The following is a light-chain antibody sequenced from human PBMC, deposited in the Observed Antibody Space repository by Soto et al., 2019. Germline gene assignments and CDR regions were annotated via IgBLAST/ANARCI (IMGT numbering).Light chain of an antibody. CDR1: QSVSSSY. Sequence: PGERVTLSCRASQSVSSSYLTWYQQKPGQAPRLLICGASTRATSIPARFSGSGSGTDFTLTISSLQPEDFAVYYCQQYYNLRTFGQGTKVEIK. V-gene: IGKV3D-7*01. J-gene: IGKJ1*01. CDR2: GAS. CDR3: QQYYNLRT.